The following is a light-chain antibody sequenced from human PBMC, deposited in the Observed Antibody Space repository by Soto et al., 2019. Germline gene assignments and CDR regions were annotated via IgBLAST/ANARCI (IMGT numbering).Light chain of an antibody. J-gene: IGLJ2*01. Sequence: QSVLTQPPSVSGAPGQRVTISCTGSSSNLGAGYDVHWYQHLPGTAPELLIYGNNNRPSGVPDRFSGSKSGTSASLAITGLQVEDEADYYCQSYDSSLSGSVFGGGTKLTVL. V-gene: IGLV1-40*01. CDR2: GNN. CDR3: QSYDSSLSGSV. CDR1: SSNLGAGYD.